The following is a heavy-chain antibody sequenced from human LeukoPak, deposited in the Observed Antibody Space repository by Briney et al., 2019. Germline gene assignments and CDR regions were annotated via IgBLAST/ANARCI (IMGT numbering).Heavy chain of an antibody. V-gene: IGHV4-34*01. J-gene: IGHJ4*02. CDR1: GGSIISHY. Sequence: PSETLSLTCTVSGGSIISHYWSWIRQPPGKGLEWIGEINHSGSTNYNPSLKSRVTISVDTSKNQFSLKLSSVTAADTAVYYCARLSTRVTMVRGVTGPHFDYWGQGTLVTVSS. CDR3: ARLSTRVTMVRGVTGPHFDY. D-gene: IGHD3-10*01. CDR2: INHSGST.